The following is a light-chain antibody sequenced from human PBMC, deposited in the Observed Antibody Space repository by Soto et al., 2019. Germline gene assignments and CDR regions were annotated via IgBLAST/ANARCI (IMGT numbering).Light chain of an antibody. CDR3: QHYNNWPLT. J-gene: IGKJ5*01. V-gene: IGKV3-15*01. CDR2: GAS. CDR1: QSVSSN. Sequence: EIVMTQSPATLSVPPGESSTLSCRASQSVSSNLAWYQQKPGQVPRLLIYGASTRATGVPARFTGSGSGTEFTLTFSSLQSEDFAVYYCQHYNNWPLTFGQGTRLEI.